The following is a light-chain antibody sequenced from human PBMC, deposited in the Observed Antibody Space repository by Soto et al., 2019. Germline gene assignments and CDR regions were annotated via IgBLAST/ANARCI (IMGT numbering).Light chain of an antibody. CDR1: QSVTSTY. CDR3: QQYGSSRWT. Sequence: EIVLTQSPATLSLSPGERATLSCRASQSVTSTYLAWYQQKAGQAPRLLIYGASSRATGIPDRFSGSGSGTDFTLTISRLEPEDFAVYYCQQYGSSRWTFGQGTRLEIK. J-gene: IGKJ5*01. V-gene: IGKV3-20*01. CDR2: GAS.